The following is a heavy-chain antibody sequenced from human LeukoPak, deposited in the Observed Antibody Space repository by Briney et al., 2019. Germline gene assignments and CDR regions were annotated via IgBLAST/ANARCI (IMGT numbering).Heavy chain of an antibody. J-gene: IGHJ5*02. V-gene: IGHV1-46*01. CDR1: GYTFTNYY. Sequence: ASVKLSCKTSGYTFTNYYIHWVRQAPGHGLEWMGIINPSGGTTHYAQKFQGRVTMTRDTSTSTVSMDLSSLTSDDTAIYYCARDAYRDGSGSSPNWFDPWGQGILVTVSS. CDR3: ARDAYRDGSGSSPNWFDP. D-gene: IGHD3-22*01. CDR2: INPSGGTT.